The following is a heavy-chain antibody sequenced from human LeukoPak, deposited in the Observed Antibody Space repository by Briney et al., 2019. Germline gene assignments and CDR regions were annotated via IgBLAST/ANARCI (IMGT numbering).Heavy chain of an antibody. Sequence: PSETLSLTCAVYGGSFSGYYWSWIRQPPGKGLEWVGEINHSGSTNYNPSLKSRVTISVDTSKNQFSLKLSSVTAADTAVYYCARGLIVATTNDYFDYWGQGTLVTVSS. J-gene: IGHJ4*02. V-gene: IGHV4-34*01. CDR2: INHSGST. CDR3: ARGLIVATTNDYFDY. CDR1: GGSFSGYY. D-gene: IGHD5-12*01.